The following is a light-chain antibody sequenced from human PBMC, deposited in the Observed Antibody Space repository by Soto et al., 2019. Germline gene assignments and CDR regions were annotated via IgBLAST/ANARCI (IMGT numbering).Light chain of an antibody. V-gene: IGLV2-23*01. J-gene: IGLJ1*01. CDR2: EGS. CDR1: SSDVGSYNI. Sequence: QPVLTQPASVSGSPGQSITISCTGTSSDVGSYNIVSWYQQHPGKAPKLMIYEGSKRPSGVSNRFSGSKSGNTASLTISGLQAEDEADYSCCSYAGSSSYVFGTGTKLTVL. CDR3: CSYAGSSSYV.